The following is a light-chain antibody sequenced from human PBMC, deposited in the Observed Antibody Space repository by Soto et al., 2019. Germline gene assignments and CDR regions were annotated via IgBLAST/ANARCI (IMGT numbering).Light chain of an antibody. Sequence: EIVMTQSPATLSMSPGERAALSCRASQSVYSNLAWYQHRPGQTPRLLIYGASTRATGIPAKFSGSGSGTEFTLTISSLQSEDFAVYYCQQYHNWPWTFGQGTKVEIK. V-gene: IGKV3-15*01. CDR2: GAS. CDR3: QQYHNWPWT. J-gene: IGKJ1*01. CDR1: QSVYSN.